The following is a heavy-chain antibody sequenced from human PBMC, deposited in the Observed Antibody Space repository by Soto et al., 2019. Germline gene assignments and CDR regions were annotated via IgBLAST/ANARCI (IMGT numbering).Heavy chain of an antibody. CDR3: AKAPWGEAFDI. CDR1: GFTFSSYG. J-gene: IGHJ3*02. V-gene: IGHV3-30*18. CDR2: ISYDGSNK. Sequence: GGSLRLSCAASGFTFSSYGMHWVRQAPGKGLEWVAVISYDGSNKYYADSVKGRFTISRDNSKNTLYLQMNSLRAEDTAVYYCAKAPWGEAFDIWGQGTMVTVSS. D-gene: IGHD3-16*01.